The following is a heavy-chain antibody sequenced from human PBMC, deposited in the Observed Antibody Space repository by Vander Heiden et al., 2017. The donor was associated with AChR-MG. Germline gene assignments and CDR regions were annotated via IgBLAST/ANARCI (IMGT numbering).Heavy chain of an antibody. J-gene: IGHJ3*02. CDR3: AKDSGDYDAFDI. Sequence: EVQLVESGGGLVQPGRSLRLSCAASGFTFDDYAMHWVRQAPGKGLEWVSGISWNSGSIGYADSVKGRFTISRDNAKNSLYLQMNSLRAEDTALYYCAKDSGDYDAFDIWGQGTMVTVSS. CDR1: GFTFDDYA. V-gene: IGHV3-9*01. D-gene: IGHD4-17*01. CDR2: ISWNSGSI.